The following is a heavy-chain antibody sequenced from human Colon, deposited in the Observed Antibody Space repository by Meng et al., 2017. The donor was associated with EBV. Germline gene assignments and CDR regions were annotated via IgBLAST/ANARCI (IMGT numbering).Heavy chain of an antibody. V-gene: IGHV4-34*01. Sequence: QVRLKRWGAGLLKPSETLSLTCAVYGGPFSGYYWSWIRQPPEKGLEWIGEINHSGSTNYNPSLKSRVTISVDTSKKQFSLKLSSVTAADTAVYYCARGPGGSYYLYYFDYWGQGTLVTVSS. D-gene: IGHD1-26*01. CDR2: INHSGST. CDR3: ARGPGGSYYLYYFDY. CDR1: GGPFSGYY. J-gene: IGHJ4*02.